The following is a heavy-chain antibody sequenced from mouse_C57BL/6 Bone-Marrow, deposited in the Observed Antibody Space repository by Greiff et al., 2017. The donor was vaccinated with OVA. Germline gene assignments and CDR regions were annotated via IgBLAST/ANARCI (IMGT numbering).Heavy chain of an antibody. CDR2: IHPNSGST. CDR1: GYTFTSYW. D-gene: IGHD1-1*01. V-gene: IGHV1-64*01. J-gene: IGHJ4*01. CDR3: TKAYYGKMDY. Sequence: QVQLQQPGAELVKPGASVKLSCKASGYTFTSYWMHWVKQRPGQGLEWIGMIHPNSGSTNYNEKFKSKATLTVDKSSSTAYMQLSSQTSEDSAVYYCTKAYYGKMDYWGQGTSATVSS.